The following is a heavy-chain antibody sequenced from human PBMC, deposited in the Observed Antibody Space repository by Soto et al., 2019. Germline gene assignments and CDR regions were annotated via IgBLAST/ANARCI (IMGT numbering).Heavy chain of an antibody. CDR1: GFTFSGYG. V-gene: IGHV3-33*01. CDR2: IWYDGSNK. Sequence: PGWSMRLSCAACGFTFSGYGRHWVLKATGKGLEWVAVIWYDGSNKYYVDSVKGRFTISRDNSKNTLYLQMNSLRAEDTAVYYCAREKSSSRPYYYYYYGMDVWGQGTTVTVSS. J-gene: IGHJ6*02. D-gene: IGHD6-6*01. CDR3: AREKSSSRPYYYYYYGMDV.